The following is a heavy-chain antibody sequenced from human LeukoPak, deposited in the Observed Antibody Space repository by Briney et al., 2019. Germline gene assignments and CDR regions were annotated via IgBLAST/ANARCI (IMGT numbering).Heavy chain of an antibody. Sequence: PSETLSLTCTVSGGSISSSSYYWGWIRQPPGKGLEWIGSIYYSGSTYYNPSLKSRVTISVDTSKNQFSLKLSSVTAADTAVYYCAGIVVKSFGYWGQGTLVTVSS. J-gene: IGHJ4*02. CDR3: AGIVVKSFGY. CDR2: IYYSGST. CDR1: GGSISSSSYY. D-gene: IGHD2-2*01. V-gene: IGHV4-39*01.